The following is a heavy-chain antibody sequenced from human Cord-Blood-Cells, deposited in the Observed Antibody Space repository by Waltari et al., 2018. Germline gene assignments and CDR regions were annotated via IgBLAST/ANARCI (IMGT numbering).Heavy chain of an antibody. CDR2: INHSGST. V-gene: IGHV4-34*01. Sequence: QVQLQQWGAGLLKPSETLSLTCAVYGGSFSGYYWSWIRQPPGKGLEWIGEINHSGSTNYNPSRKSRVTISVDTSKNQFSLKLSSVTAADTAVYYWAGGGWNYDFDYWGQGTLVTVSS. D-gene: IGHD1-7*01. J-gene: IGHJ4*02. CDR3: AGGGWNYDFDY. CDR1: GGSFSGYY.